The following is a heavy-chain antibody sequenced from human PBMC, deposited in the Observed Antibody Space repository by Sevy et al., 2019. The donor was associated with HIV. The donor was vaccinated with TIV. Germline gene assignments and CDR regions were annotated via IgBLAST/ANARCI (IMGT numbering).Heavy chain of an antibody. Sequence: ASVKVSSKASGYTFTSYAMNWVRQAPGQGLEWMGCINTNTGNPTYAQGSTGRFVFSLDTSVSTAYLQISSLKAEDTAVYYCARDFLLQDYYGSGSLGYWGQGTLVTVSS. CDR1: GYTFTSYA. CDR2: INTNTGNP. V-gene: IGHV7-4-1*02. CDR3: ARDFLLQDYYGSGSLGY. D-gene: IGHD3-10*01. J-gene: IGHJ4*02.